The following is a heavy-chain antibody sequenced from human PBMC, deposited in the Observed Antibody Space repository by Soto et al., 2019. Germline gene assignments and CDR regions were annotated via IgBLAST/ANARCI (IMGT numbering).Heavy chain of an antibody. CDR1: GFTFDDYT. CDR2: ISWDGGST. V-gene: IGHV3-43*01. D-gene: IGHD1-26*01. Sequence: GGSLRLSCAASGFTFDDYTMHWVRQAPGKGLEWVSLISWDGGSTYYADSVKGRFTISRDNSKNSLYLQMNSLRTEDTALYYCAKDTIVGATRGGGFDYWGQGTLVTVSS. J-gene: IGHJ4*02. CDR3: AKDTIVGATRGGGFDY.